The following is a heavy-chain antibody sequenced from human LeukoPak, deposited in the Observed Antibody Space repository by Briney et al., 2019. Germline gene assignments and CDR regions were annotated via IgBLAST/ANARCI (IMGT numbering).Heavy chain of an antibody. CDR1: GFTFSSYG. J-gene: IGHJ5*02. Sequence: GGSLRLSCAASGFTFSSYGMHWVRQAPGKGLEWVAVIWYDGSNKYYADSVKGRFTISRDNSKNTLYLQMNSLRAEDTAVYYCARAPEWELLHPWGQGTLVTVSS. V-gene: IGHV3-33*01. D-gene: IGHD1-26*01. CDR3: ARAPEWELLHP. CDR2: IWYDGSNK.